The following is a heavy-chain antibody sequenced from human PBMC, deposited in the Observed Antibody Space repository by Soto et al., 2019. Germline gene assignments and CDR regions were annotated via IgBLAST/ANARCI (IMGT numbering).Heavy chain of an antibody. Sequence: ASVKVSCKASGYTFTSYGISWVRQAPGQGLEWMGWISAYNGNTNYAQKLQGRVTMTTDTSTSTAYMELRSLRSDDTAVYYCARGWSYDFWSGLAYEHAFDIWGQGTTVPVSS. D-gene: IGHD3-3*01. J-gene: IGHJ3*02. V-gene: IGHV1-18*01. CDR1: GYTFTSYG. CDR3: ARGWSYDFWSGLAYEHAFDI. CDR2: ISAYNGNT.